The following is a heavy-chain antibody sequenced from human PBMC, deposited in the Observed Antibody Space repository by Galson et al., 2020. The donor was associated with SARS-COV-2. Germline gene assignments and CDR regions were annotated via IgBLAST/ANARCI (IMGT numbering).Heavy chain of an antibody. CDR1: GYSFVSFC. CDR2: ISAHSGYT. D-gene: IGHD1-26*01. V-gene: IGHV1-18*01. Sequence: ASVKVSCKASGYSFVSFCFTWVRQAPGQGLEWMGWISAHSGYTYDTQQLHGRVTMTTDTSTTTAYMEMRSLRSDDTAVYYCASAWYSGSPTSGYLDYWGQGTLVTVSS. CDR3: ASAWYSGSPTSGYLDY. J-gene: IGHJ4*02.